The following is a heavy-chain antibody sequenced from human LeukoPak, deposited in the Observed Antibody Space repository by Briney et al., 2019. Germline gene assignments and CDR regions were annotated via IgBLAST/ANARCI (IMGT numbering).Heavy chain of an antibody. CDR2: FDPEDGET. D-gene: IGHD3-16*01. V-gene: IGHV1-24*01. J-gene: IGHJ4*02. CDR3: ATDVLGIATALSDY. Sequence: ASVKVPCKVSGYTLTELSMHWVRQAPGKGLEWMGGFDPEDGETIYAQKFQGRVTMTEDTSTDTAYMELSSLGSEDTAVYYCATDVLGIATALSDYWGQGTLVTVSS. CDR1: GYTLTELS.